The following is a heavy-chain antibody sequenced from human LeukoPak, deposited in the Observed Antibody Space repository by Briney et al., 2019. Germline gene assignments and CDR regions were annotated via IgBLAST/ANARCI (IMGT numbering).Heavy chain of an antibody. CDR1: GGTLSSYA. CDR2: IIPIFGTA. Sequence: GSSVKVSCKASGGTLSSYAISWVRQAPGQGLEWMGGIIPIFGTANYAQKFQGRVTITADESTSTAYMELNSLRAEDTAVYYCARAMIVASYFDYWGQGTLVTVSS. V-gene: IGHV1-69*01. J-gene: IGHJ4*02. CDR3: ARAMIVASYFDY. D-gene: IGHD3-22*01.